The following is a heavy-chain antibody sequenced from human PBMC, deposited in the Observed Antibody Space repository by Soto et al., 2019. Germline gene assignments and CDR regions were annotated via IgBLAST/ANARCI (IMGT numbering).Heavy chain of an antibody. V-gene: IGHV3-7*05. J-gene: IGHJ4*02. CDR3: ARDVI. CDR2: IKEDGSEK. Sequence: EVQLVESGGGLVQPGGSLRLSCAAFGFTFSNFWMSWVRQAPGKGLEWVAAIKEDGSEKNYVDSVRGRFTISRDNAKNSLYLQMNSLRADDTAVYYCARDVIWGQGSLVSVSS. CDR1: GFTFSNFW.